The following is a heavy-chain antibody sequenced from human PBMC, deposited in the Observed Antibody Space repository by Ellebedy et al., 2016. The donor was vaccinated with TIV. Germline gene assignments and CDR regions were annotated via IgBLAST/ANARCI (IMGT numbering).Heavy chain of an antibody. V-gene: IGHV3-23*01. CDR3: ASYVDTAMVFDY. Sequence: GESLKISCAASGFTFSNYAMSWVRQAPGKGLEWVSAISGSDGSTYYADSVKGRFPISRDNSKNTLYLQMNSLRAEDTDVYYCASYVDTAMVFDYWGQGTLVTVSS. CDR2: ISGSDGST. CDR1: GFTFSNYA. J-gene: IGHJ4*02. D-gene: IGHD5-18*01.